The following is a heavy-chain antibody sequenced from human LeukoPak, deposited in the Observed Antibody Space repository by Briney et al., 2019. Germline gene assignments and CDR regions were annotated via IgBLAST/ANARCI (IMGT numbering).Heavy chain of an antibody. V-gene: IGHV1-69*04. D-gene: IGHD5-12*01. Sequence: ASVKVSCKASGGTSSSYAISWVRQAPGQGLEWMGRIIPILDIANYAQKFQGRVTIAADKSTSTAYMELSSLRSDDTAVYYCARGVQGYSGYDLDYWGRGTLVTVSS. CDR3: ARGVQGYSGYDLDY. CDR1: GGTSSSYA. CDR2: IIPILDIA. J-gene: IGHJ4*02.